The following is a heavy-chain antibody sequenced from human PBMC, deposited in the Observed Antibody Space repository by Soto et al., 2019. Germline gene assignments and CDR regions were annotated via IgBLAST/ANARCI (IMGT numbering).Heavy chain of an antibody. J-gene: IGHJ3*02. Sequence: PSETLSLTCAVSGGSISSSNWWSWVRQTPGKGLEWIGRIYYSGSTHYNPSLKSRVTISVDTSKNQFSLKLSSVTAADTAVYYCARRGYYAISAFDIWGQGTMVTVSS. CDR2: IYYSGST. D-gene: IGHD2-8*01. V-gene: IGHV4-4*02. CDR3: ARRGYYAISAFDI. CDR1: GGSISSSNW.